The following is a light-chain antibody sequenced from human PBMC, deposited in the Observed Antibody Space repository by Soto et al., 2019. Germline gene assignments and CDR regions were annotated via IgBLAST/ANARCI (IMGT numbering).Light chain of an antibody. V-gene: IGKV1-39*01. Sequence: DIQMTQSQSSLSASVGDRVNITCRASQSISSYLNWYQQKPGKAPKLLIYAASSLQSGVPSRFSGSGSGTDLTLTISSLQPEDFATYYCQQSYSTLFTFGPGTKVDIK. CDR3: QQSYSTLFT. CDR1: QSISSY. CDR2: AAS. J-gene: IGKJ3*01.